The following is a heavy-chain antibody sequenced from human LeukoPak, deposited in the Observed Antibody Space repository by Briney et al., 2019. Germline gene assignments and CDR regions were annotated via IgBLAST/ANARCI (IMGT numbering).Heavy chain of an antibody. CDR2: IYSSGST. Sequence: SETLSLTCTVSGGSISSYYWSWIRQPPGKGLEWIGYIYSSGSTNYNPSLKSRVTILVDTPKNHFSLRLSSVTAADTAVHYCARGSLDDYGGNSARYNWFDAWGQGILVTVSS. CDR3: ARGSLDDYGGNSARYNWFDA. CDR1: GGSISSYY. V-gene: IGHV4-59*01. D-gene: IGHD4-23*01. J-gene: IGHJ5*02.